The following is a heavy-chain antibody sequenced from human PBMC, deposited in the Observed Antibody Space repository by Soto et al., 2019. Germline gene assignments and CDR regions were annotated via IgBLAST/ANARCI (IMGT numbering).Heavy chain of an antibody. V-gene: IGHV3-21*01. Sequence: EVHLVESGGGLVKPGGSLRLSCAVSGFTFSSCTMNWVRQAPGKGLEWVSSISPSTSHIYYADSVKGRFTISRDNAKNSLFLQMNGLTAEDTAVYYCSGCSGGACHQNYGMNVWGQGTTVTVSS. D-gene: IGHD2-15*01. CDR2: ISPSTSHI. J-gene: IGHJ6*02. CDR1: GFTFSSCT. CDR3: SGCSGGACHQNYGMNV.